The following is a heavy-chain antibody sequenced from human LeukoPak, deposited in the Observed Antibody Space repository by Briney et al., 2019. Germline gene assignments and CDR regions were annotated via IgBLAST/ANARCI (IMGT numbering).Heavy chain of an antibody. CDR1: GGSISSSSYY. CDR2: IYYSGRT. J-gene: IGHJ3*02. CDR3: ARASPGTFAFDI. V-gene: IGHV4-39*01. Sequence: SETLSLTCTVSGGSISSSSYYWGWIRQPPGKGLEWIGSIYYSGRTYYNPSLKSRVTISVDTSKNQFSLKLSSVTAADTAVYYCARASPGTFAFDIWGQGTMVTVSS.